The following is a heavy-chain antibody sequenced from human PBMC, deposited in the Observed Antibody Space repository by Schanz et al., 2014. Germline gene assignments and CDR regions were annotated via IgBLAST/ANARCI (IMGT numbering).Heavy chain of an antibody. CDR1: GYTFVSYS. CDR2: IIPILGIA. Sequence: QVQLVQSGAEVKKPGASVKVSCKASGYTFVSYSMHWVRQAPGQGLEWMGRIIPILGIANYAQKFQGRVTITADKSTSTAYMELSSLRSEDTAVYYCARDGVDAAAGGNYWGQGTLVNVSS. V-gene: IGHV1-69*09. J-gene: IGHJ4*02. D-gene: IGHD6-13*01. CDR3: ARDGVDAAAGGNY.